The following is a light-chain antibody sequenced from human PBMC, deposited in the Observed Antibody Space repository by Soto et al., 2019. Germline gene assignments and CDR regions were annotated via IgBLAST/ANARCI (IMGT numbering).Light chain of an antibody. CDR3: QQYNEWPIT. CDR2: RAS. Sequence: EIVLTQSPATLSVSPGERATLSCRASQSVGSLLAWYQQKPGQAPRLLIYRASSRATGISGSFSGSGSGTEFTLTITSLQPEDFAVYYCQQYNEWPITFGQGTRLEIK. V-gene: IGKV3-15*01. J-gene: IGKJ5*01. CDR1: QSVGSL.